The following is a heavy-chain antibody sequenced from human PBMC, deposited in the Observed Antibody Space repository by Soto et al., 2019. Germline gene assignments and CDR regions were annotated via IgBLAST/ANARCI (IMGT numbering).Heavy chain of an antibody. V-gene: IGHV1-2*02. CDR2: INPTSGGT. CDR1: GYTFTGYY. J-gene: IGHJ4*02. D-gene: IGHD2-15*01. CDR3: ARDPLGDIVVVGGAPDY. Sequence: QVQLVQSGAELKKPGASVKVSCKASGYTFTGYYIHWVRQAPGQGLEWMGWINPTSGGTHYAQKFKARVTMTRDTSTSTADMERSRLRFDDTAVYYCARDPLGDIVVVGGAPDYWGQGTLVTVSS.